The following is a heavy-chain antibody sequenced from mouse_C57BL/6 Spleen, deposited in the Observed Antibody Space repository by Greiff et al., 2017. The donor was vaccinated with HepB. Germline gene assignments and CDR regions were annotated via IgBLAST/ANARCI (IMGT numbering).Heavy chain of an antibody. V-gene: IGHV1-61*01. J-gene: IGHJ3*01. Sequence: QVQLQQPGAELVRPGSSVKLSCKASGYTFTSYWMDWVKQRPGQGLEWIGNIYPSDSETHYNQKFKDKATLTVDKSSSTAYMQLSSLTSEDSAVYYCARRWDYDPWFAYWGQGTLVTVSA. CDR1: GYTFTSYW. D-gene: IGHD2-4*01. CDR3: ARRWDYDPWFAY. CDR2: IYPSDSET.